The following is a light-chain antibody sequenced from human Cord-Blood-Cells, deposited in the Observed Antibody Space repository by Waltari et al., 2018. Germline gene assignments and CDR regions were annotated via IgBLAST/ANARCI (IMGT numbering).Light chain of an antibody. CDR1: KLGDKY. Sequence: SYELTQPPSVSVSPGQTASITCSGDKLGDKYACWYQQKPGQSPVLVIYQDSNRPPGSPCRFSGSNSGNTATLTISGTQAIDEADYYCQSWDSSTVVFGGGTKLTVL. CDR2: QDS. J-gene: IGLJ2*01. V-gene: IGLV3-1*01. CDR3: QSWDSSTVV.